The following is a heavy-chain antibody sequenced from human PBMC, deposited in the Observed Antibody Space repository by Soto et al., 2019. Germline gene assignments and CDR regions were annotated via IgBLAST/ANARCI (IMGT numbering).Heavy chain of an antibody. V-gene: IGHV5-51*01. CDR1: GYKFTTFW. D-gene: IGHD1-7*01. CDR2: IHPRNSDT. J-gene: IGHJ4*02. CDR3: ARGPNWNYDY. Sequence: GESLKISCTGFGYKFTTFWIGWVRQTPGKGLEWMGIIHPRNSDTRYSPSFQGQVTISADKSTSTAYLQWSSLKASDTAIYYCARGPNWNYDYWGQGTQVTVSS.